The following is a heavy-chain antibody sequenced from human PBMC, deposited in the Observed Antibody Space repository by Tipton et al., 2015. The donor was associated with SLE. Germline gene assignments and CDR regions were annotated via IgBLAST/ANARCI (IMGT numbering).Heavy chain of an antibody. CDR2: IGAGGDT. J-gene: IGHJ4*02. V-gene: IGHV3-13*01. D-gene: IGHD1-1*01. CDR1: GFTFSSSD. Sequence: GSLRLSCAASGFTFSSSDMHWVRQATGKGLEWVSAIGAGGDTYYPASVKGRFTISRENAKSSLYLQMSSLRAEDTAVYYCARGGGRLADCWGQGTLVTVSS. CDR3: ARGGGRLADC.